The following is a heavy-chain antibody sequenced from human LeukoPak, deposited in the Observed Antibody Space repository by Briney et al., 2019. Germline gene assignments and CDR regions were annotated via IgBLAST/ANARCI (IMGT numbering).Heavy chain of an antibody. CDR1: GGSISSNY. J-gene: IGHJ4*02. CDR3: ARDSNSGYDFDY. V-gene: IGHV4-59*01. CDR2: LQYSGST. Sequence: SEPLSLTCTVSGGSISSNYWSWLRQPPGKGLDWIGGYLQYSGSTNYNPSLKSRVTISVDTSKNQLSLKLSSVTAADMAVYYCARDSNSGYDFDYWGQGTLVTVSS. D-gene: IGHD5-12*01.